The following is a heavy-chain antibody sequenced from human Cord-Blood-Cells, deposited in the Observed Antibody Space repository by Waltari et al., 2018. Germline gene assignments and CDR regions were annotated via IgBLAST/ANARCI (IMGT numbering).Heavy chain of an antibody. CDR1: GFTFTSSA. V-gene: IGHV1-58*01. J-gene: IGHJ4*02. CDR2: IVVGSGNT. Sequence: QMQLVQSGPEVKKPGTSVKVSCKASGFTFTSSAVQWVRQARGQRLEWIGWIVVGSGNTNYAQKFQERVTITRDMSTSTAYMELSSLRSEDTAVYYCAASINMVRENDYWGQGTLVTVSS. D-gene: IGHD3-10*01. CDR3: AASINMVRENDY.